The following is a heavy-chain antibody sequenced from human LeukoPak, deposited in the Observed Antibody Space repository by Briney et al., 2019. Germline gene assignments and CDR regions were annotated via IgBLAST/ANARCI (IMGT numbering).Heavy chain of an antibody. Sequence: GGSLRLSCTASGFNFSSYAMHWVRQGPGKGLEFVSAISRNGGDTSYGNSVRGRFVISRDNSKNTVYLQMGSLRSEDAGVYYCARIPEYWGQGTLAAVSS. V-gene: IGHV3-64*01. CDR2: ISRNGGDT. CDR1: GFNFSSYA. J-gene: IGHJ4*02. CDR3: ARIPEY.